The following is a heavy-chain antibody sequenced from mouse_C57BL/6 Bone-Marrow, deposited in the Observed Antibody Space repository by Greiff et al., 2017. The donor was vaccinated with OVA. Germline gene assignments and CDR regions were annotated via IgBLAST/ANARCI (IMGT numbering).Heavy chain of an antibody. Sequence: EVMLVESEGGLVQPGSSMKLSCTASGFTFSDYYMAWVRQVPEKGLEWVANINYDGSSTYYLDSLKSRFIISRDNAKNILYLQMSSLKSEDTATYYCARDRGAQVSFAYWGQGTLVTVSA. D-gene: IGHD3-2*02. J-gene: IGHJ3*01. CDR3: ARDRGAQVSFAY. V-gene: IGHV5-16*01. CDR1: GFTFSDYY. CDR2: INYDGSST.